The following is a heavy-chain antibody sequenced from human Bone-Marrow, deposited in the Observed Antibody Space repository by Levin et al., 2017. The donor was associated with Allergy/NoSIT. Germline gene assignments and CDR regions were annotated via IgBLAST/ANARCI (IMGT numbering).Heavy chain of an antibody. D-gene: IGHD5-12*01. V-gene: IGHV3-66*02. CDR2: IYSGGST. Sequence: PGGSLRLSCAASGFTVSSNYMSWVRQAPGKGLEWVSVIYSGGSTYYADSVKGRFTISRDNSKNTLYLQMNSLRAEDTAVYYCARKKPRRYSGYDLDYFDYWGQGTLVTVSS. J-gene: IGHJ4*02. CDR1: GFTVSSNY. CDR3: ARKKPRRYSGYDLDYFDY.